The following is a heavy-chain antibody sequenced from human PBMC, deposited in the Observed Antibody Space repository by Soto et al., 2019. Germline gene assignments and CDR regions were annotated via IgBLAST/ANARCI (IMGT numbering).Heavy chain of an antibody. CDR3: AGVLRYNWNPTAFDI. V-gene: IGHV1-18*01. Sequence: ASVKVSCKASGYTFTNYAMHWVRQAPGQGLEWMGWISSYNGNTKYAQKLQGRVTMTTDTSTSTAYMELRSLRSDDTAVYYCAGVLRYNWNPTAFDIWGQGTMVTVSS. J-gene: IGHJ3*02. D-gene: IGHD1-20*01. CDR1: GYTFTNYA. CDR2: ISSYNGNT.